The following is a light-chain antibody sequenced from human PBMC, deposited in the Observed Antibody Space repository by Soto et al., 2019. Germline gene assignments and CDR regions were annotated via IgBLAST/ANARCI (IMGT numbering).Light chain of an antibody. CDR3: QQYENYWT. J-gene: IGKJ1*01. CDR1: QSISSW. Sequence: DIQMTQSPFTLSATAGYRVPITCRAGQSISSWLSWYQHKPGKAPQLLIYDASNLDSGVPSRCGGSGSRTEFSLTISLLQPDDCATYYCQQYENYWTFGQGTKVDIK. V-gene: IGKV1-5*01. CDR2: DAS.